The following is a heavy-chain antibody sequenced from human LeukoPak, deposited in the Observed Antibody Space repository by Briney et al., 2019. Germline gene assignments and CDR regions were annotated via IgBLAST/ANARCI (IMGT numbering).Heavy chain of an antibody. D-gene: IGHD3-3*01. CDR1: GGTFSSYT. Sequence: SVKVSCKASGGTFSSYTISWVRQAPGQGLEWMGRIIPILGIANYAQKFQGRVTITADKSTSTAYMELSSLRSEDTAVYYCARGGTTFGVVIHGYDYWGQGTLVTVSS. V-gene: IGHV1-69*02. J-gene: IGHJ4*02. CDR3: ARGGTTFGVVIHGYDY. CDR2: IIPILGIA.